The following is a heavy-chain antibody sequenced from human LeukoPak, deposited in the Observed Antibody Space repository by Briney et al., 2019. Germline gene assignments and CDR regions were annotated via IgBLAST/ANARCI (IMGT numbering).Heavy chain of an antibody. CDR3: AGSYSSSWYRPLDY. J-gene: IGHJ4*02. CDR2: IIPIFGTA. D-gene: IGHD6-13*01. Sequence: VASVKVSCKASGGTFSSYAISWVRQAPGQGLEWMGGIIPIFGTANYAQKFQGRVTITADESTSTAYMELSSLRSEDTAVYYCAGSYSSSWYRPLDYWGQGTLVTVSS. CDR1: GGTFSSYA. V-gene: IGHV1-69*13.